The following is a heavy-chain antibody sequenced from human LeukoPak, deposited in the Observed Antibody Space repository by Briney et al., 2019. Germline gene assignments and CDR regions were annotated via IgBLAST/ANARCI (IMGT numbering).Heavy chain of an antibody. Sequence: GGSLRLSCAASGFTFSRYWMTWVRQAPGKGLEWVANIKQDGSEKYYVDSVKGRFTISRDNAKNSLYLQMNSLRAEDTAVYYCAGGPLTTVVMAFFDYWGQGTLVTVSS. J-gene: IGHJ4*02. CDR1: GFTFSRYW. CDR2: IKQDGSEK. V-gene: IGHV3-7*01. D-gene: IGHD4-23*01. CDR3: AGGPLTTVVMAFFDY.